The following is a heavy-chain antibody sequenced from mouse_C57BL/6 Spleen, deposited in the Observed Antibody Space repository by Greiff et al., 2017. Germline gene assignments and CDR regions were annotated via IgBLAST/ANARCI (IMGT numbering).Heavy chain of an antibody. D-gene: IGHD1-1*01. J-gene: IGHJ2*01. Sequence: EVQLVESGGDLVKPGGSLKLSCAASGFTFSSYGMSWVRQTPDKRLEWVATISSGGSYTYYPDSVKGRFTISRDNAKNTLYLQMSSLKSEDTAMYYCARSITTVVATDYFDYWGQGTTLTVSS. CDR2: ISSGGSYT. CDR1: GFTFSSYG. CDR3: ARSITTVVATDYFDY. V-gene: IGHV5-6*01.